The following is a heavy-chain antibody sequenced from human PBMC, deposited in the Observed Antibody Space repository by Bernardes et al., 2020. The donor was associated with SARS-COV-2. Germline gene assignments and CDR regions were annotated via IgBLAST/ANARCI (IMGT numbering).Heavy chain of an antibody. V-gene: IGHV5-51*01. D-gene: IGHD4-17*01. Sequence: GEYRKSTSHGADSTFTHYWSGWVRTMPGKGLEWLGIIYPGDSDTKYSPSFQGRVTISADKSVNTAYLQWSSLKASDTAIYYCARRRYGDFGVDVWGQGTTVTVSS. CDR2: IYPGDSDT. CDR3: ARRRYGDFGVDV. J-gene: IGHJ6*02. CDR1: DSTFTHYW.